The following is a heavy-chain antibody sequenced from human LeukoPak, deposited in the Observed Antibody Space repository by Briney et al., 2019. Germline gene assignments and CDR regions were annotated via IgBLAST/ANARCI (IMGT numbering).Heavy chain of an antibody. D-gene: IGHD3-3*01. CDR3: ASQPYYDFWSGYWHWFDP. CDR1: GGSISSYY. J-gene: IGHJ5*02. Sequence: SETLSLTCTVSGGSISSYYWSWLRQPAGKGLEWLGRIYTSGSTNYNPSLKSRVTMSVDTSKNQFSLKLSSVTAADTAVYYCASQPYYDFWSGYWHWFDPWGQGTLVTVSS. V-gene: IGHV4-4*07. CDR2: IYTSGST.